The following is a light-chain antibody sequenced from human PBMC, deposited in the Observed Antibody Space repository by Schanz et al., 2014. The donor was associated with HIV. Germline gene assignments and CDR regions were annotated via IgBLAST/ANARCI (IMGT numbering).Light chain of an antibody. CDR2: GAS. J-gene: IGKJ1*01. CDR3: QQYDISPPWT. CDR1: QSVSSSY. Sequence: EIVLTQSPGTLSLSPGERATLSCRASQSVSSSYLTWYQQKPGQAPRLLIYGASSRATGIPDRFSGSGSGTDFTLTISRLEPEDFAVYYCQQYDISPPWTFGQGTKVEIK. V-gene: IGKV3-20*01.